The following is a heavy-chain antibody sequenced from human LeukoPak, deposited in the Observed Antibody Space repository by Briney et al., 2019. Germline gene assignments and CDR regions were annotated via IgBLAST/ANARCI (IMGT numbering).Heavy chain of an antibody. CDR3: ARGITIFGVVKN. D-gene: IGHD3-3*01. J-gene: IGHJ4*02. CDR1: GFTFSSYS. CDR2: ISSSSSYI. Sequence: PGGSLRLSCAASGFTFSSYSMNWVRQAPGKGLEWVSSISSSSSYIYYADSVKGRFTISRDNAKNSLYLQMNSLRADDTAVYYCARGITIFGVVKNWGQGTLVIVSS. V-gene: IGHV3-21*01.